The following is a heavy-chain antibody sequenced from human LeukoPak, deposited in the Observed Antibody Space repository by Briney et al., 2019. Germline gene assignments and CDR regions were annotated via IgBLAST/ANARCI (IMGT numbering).Heavy chain of an antibody. V-gene: IGHV3-11*01. Sequence: PGGSLRLSCAASGFTFSDYYMSWIRQAPGKGLEWVSYMSSSGSNTYYADTVNGRFTISRDNAKNSVFLQMNSLRAEDTAVYYCARASTVVTTMDYWGQGTLVTVSS. D-gene: IGHD4-23*01. J-gene: IGHJ4*02. CDR1: GFTFSDYY. CDR3: ARASTVVTTMDY. CDR2: MSSSGSNT.